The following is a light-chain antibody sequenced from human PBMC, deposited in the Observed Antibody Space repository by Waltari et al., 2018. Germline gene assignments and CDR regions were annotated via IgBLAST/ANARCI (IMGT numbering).Light chain of an antibody. Sequence: QSVLTQPPSASGTPGQRVIISCSGSSSNIGSNYVFWYQHLLGTAPKLPIYRNNKRPSGVPDRFSGSKYGTSSSLAISGLRSEDEADYYCATWDDRLSDYVFGTGTKVTAL. V-gene: IGLV1-47*01. CDR3: ATWDDRLSDYV. CDR2: RNN. CDR1: SSNIGSNY. J-gene: IGLJ1*01.